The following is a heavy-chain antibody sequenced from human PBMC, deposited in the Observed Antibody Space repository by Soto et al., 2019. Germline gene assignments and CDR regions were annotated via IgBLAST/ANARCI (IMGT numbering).Heavy chain of an antibody. D-gene: IGHD4-17*01. V-gene: IGHV4-39*01. Sequence: QLLESGPGLVKPSETLSLTCTVSGGSISSSSYYWGWIRQPPGKGLEWIGSIYYSGSTYYNPSLKSRVTISVDTSKNQFSLKLSSVTAADTAVYYCARLEFWVEANYGDHGWCDPWGQGTLVTVSS. CDR3: ARLEFWVEANYGDHGWCDP. CDR1: GGSISSSSYY. J-gene: IGHJ5*02. CDR2: IYYSGST.